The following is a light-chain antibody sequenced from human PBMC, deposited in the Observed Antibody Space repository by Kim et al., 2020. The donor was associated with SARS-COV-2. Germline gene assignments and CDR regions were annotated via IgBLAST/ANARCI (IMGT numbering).Light chain of an antibody. Sequence: QSALTQPASVSGSPGQSITISCTGFSSDVGGFDFVSWYQQLPGKVPKLIIYDVNYRPSGVSDRFSGSKSGTTASLTISGLQAEDEADYYCSSDTGTIVVFGGGTKLTVL. CDR2: DVN. CDR3: SSDTGTIVV. CDR1: SSDVGGFDF. J-gene: IGLJ2*01. V-gene: IGLV2-14*03.